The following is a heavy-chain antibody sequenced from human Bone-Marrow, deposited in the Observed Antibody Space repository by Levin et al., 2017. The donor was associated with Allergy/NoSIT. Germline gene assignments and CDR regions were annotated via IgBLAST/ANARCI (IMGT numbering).Heavy chain of an antibody. CDR1: GGSIGGGTYY. D-gene: IGHD6-19*01. J-gene: IGHJ6*02. CDR2: IHNSRST. V-gene: IGHV4-31*03. CDR3: AREAPSVTGTYGMDV. Sequence: PSETLSLTCTVSGGSIGGGTYYWSWVRHHPGKGLEWIGSIHNSRSTSYNPSLKSRVFMSVNTPKNQFFLNLSSVTAADTAVYYCAREAPSVTGTYGMDVWGQGTTVTVS.